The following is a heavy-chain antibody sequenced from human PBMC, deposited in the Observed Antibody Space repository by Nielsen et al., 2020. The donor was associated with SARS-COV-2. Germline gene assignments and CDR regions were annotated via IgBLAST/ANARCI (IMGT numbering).Heavy chain of an antibody. J-gene: IGHJ2*01. V-gene: IGHV5-51*01. CDR3: ARRLEWGSRWYLDL. Sequence: GESLKISCQGSGYSFTNRWIGWVRQMPGKGLEWMGIIYPGDSDTRYSPSFQGQVTISADKSISTAYLQWSSLKASDTAMYYCARRLEWGSRWYLDLWGRGTLVTVSS. CDR2: IYPGDSDT. CDR1: GYSFTNRW. D-gene: IGHD3-3*01.